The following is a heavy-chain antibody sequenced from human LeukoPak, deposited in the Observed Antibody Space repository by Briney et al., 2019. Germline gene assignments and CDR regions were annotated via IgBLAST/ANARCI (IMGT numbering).Heavy chain of an antibody. Sequence: SETLSLTCAVYGGSFSGYYWSWIRQPPGKGLEWIGYIYYSGSTNYNPSLKSRVTISVDTSKNQFSLKLSSVTAADTAVYYCVRHYHYDDSDYHPPYFFDHWGQGTLVTVSS. CDR2: IYYSGST. V-gene: IGHV4-59*08. D-gene: IGHD3-22*01. CDR1: GGSFSGYY. J-gene: IGHJ4*02. CDR3: VRHYHYDDSDYHPPYFFDH.